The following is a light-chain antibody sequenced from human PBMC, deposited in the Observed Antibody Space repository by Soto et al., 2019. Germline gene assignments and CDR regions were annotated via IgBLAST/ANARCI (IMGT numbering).Light chain of an antibody. Sequence: QSVLTQPPSVSAAPGQKVTISCSGSSSNIGNNYVSWYQQPPGTAPKLLIYDNSMRPSRIPDRFSGSKSGTSATLGITGLQTGDEADYYCGTWDSSLSVWVFGGGTKLTVL. CDR2: DNS. V-gene: IGLV1-51*01. CDR3: GTWDSSLSVWV. CDR1: SSNIGNNY. J-gene: IGLJ3*02.